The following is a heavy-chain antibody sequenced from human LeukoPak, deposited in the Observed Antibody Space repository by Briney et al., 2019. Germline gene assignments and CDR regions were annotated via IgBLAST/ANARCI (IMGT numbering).Heavy chain of an antibody. J-gene: IGHJ4*02. Sequence: PGASVKISCKVSGYTLTELSMHWVRQAPGNGLEWMGGFDPEDGETIYAQKFQGRVTMTEDTSTDTAYMELSSLRPEDTAVYYCATGGNSFDYWGQGTLVTVSS. V-gene: IGHV1-24*01. D-gene: IGHD2-15*01. CDR2: FDPEDGET. CDR1: GYTLTELS. CDR3: ATGGNSFDY.